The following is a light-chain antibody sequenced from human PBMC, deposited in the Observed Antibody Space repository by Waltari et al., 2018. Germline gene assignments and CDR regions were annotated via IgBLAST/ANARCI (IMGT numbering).Light chain of an antibody. CDR2: HAS. Sequence: EIVLTQSPGPVSLSPGDRAPFSCWASQSVRSYLAWYQQKPGQAPRLLIYHASSRATGIPERCSGSGSGTDFRLTISRLEPEDFAMYYCQQYVESPATFGQGTKVEIK. V-gene: IGKV3-20*01. CDR3: QQYVESPAT. CDR1: QSVRSY. J-gene: IGKJ1*01.